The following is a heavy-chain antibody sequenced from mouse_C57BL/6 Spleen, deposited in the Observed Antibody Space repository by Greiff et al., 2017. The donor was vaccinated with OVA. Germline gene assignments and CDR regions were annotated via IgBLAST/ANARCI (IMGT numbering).Heavy chain of an antibody. J-gene: IGHJ4*01. V-gene: IGHV2-2*01. Sequence: VQLQQSGPGLVQPSQSLSITCTVSGFSLTSYGVHWVRQSPGKGLEWLGVIWSGGSTDYNAAFISRLSISKDNSKSQVFFKMNSLQADDTAIYYCARTYDYDGEGYYAMDYWGQGTSVTVSS. CDR3: ARTYDYDGEGYYAMDY. CDR1: GFSLTSYG. D-gene: IGHD2-4*01. CDR2: IWSGGST.